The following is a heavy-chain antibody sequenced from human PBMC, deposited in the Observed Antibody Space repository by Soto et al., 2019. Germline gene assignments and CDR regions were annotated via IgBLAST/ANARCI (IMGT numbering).Heavy chain of an antibody. D-gene: IGHD2-2*01. CDR2: IYYSGST. CDR3: ARDCGRYCSSTSI. CDR1: GGSISSYY. V-gene: IGHV4-59*01. J-gene: IGHJ4*02. Sequence: ASETLSLTCTVSGGSISSYYWSWIRQPPGKGLEWIGYIYYSGSTNYNPSLKSRVTISVDTSKNQFSLKLSSVTAADTAVYYCARDCGRYCSSTSIWGQGTLVTVSS.